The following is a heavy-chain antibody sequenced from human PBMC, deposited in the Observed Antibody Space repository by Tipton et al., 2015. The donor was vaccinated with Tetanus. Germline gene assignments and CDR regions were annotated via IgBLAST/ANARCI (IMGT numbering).Heavy chain of an antibody. D-gene: IGHD3-22*01. CDR1: GFTVSRSY. CDR3: ATAGGLGYDSSGYSPFDY. Sequence: SLRLSCAASGFTVSRSYMSWVRQAPGKGLEWVSIIYSGGGTYYADSVKGRFTISRDNSKNTLYLQMSSLRAEDTAVYYCATAGGLGYDSSGYSPFDYWGQGILVTGSS. V-gene: IGHV3-53*01. J-gene: IGHJ4*02. CDR2: IYSGGGT.